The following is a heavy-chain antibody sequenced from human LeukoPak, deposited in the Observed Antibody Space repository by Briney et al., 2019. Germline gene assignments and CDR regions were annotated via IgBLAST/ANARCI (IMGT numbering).Heavy chain of an antibody. CDR3: ARTTYYYDSSGYYYATDLDY. J-gene: IGHJ4*02. CDR1: GYTFTGYY. CDR2: INTNTGNP. V-gene: IGHV7-4-1*02. Sequence: GASVKVSCKASGYTFTGYYMHWVRQAPGQGLEWMGWINTNTGNPTYAQGFTGRFVFSLNTSVSTAYLQISSLKAEDTAVYYCARTTYYYDSSGYYYATDLDYWGQGTLVTVSS. D-gene: IGHD3-22*01.